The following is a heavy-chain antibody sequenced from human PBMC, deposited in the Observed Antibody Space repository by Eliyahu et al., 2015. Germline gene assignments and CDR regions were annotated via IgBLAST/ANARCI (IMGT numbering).Heavy chain of an antibody. D-gene: IGHD3-16*01. CDR2: IKEDGSEK. V-gene: IGHV3-7*03. Sequence: EVQLVESGGGLVQPGGSLXXSCAAXTFTFSXDXMSWVRQAPGKGLEWVANIKEDGSEKYYVDSVKGRFTISRDNAKKSLFLEMNSLRAEDTAIYYCAPYNYDGNGHSRFDPWGQGTLVTXSS. CDR3: APYNYDGNGHSRFDP. CDR1: TFTFSXDX. J-gene: IGHJ5*02.